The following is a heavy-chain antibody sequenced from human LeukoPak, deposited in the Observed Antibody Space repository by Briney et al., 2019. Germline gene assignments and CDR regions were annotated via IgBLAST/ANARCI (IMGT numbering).Heavy chain of an antibody. CDR1: GGSISSYY. CDR2: IYYSGST. D-gene: IGHD5-18*01. V-gene: IGHV4-59*01. J-gene: IGHJ4*02. Sequence: ASETLSLTCTVSGGSISSYYWSWIRQPPGKGLEWIGYIYYSGSTNYNPSLKSRVTISVDTSKNQFSLKLSSVTAADTAVYYCARGTGYSYGYFGYWGQGTLVTVSS. CDR3: ARGTGYSYGYFGY.